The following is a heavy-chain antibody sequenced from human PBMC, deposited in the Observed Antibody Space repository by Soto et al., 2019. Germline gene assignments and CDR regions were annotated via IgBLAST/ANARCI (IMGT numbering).Heavy chain of an antibody. CDR3: AKDIYREGYCSGGSCYAFEI. CDR1: GFTFDDYA. CDR2: LRWNSGSI. Sequence: DVQLVESGGGLVQPGRSLRLSCAASGFTFDDYAMHWVRQAPGKGLEWVSGLRWNSGSIGYADSVKGRFTISRDNAKNDLYLQMNSLRAEDTDLDYCAKDIYREGYCSGGSCYAFEIWGQGTMVTVSS. V-gene: IGHV3-9*01. J-gene: IGHJ3*02. D-gene: IGHD2-15*01.